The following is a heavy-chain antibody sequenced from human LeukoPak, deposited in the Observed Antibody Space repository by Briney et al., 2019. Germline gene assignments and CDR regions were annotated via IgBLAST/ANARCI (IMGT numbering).Heavy chain of an antibody. J-gene: IGHJ6*02. CDR3: ARCPDVTSYYYYYGMDV. V-gene: IGHV4-38-2*02. CDR2: IYHSGST. Sequence: SETLSLTCTVSGYSISSGYYWGWIRQPPGKGLEWIGSIYHSGSTCYNPSLKSRVTISVDTSKNQFSLKLSSVTAADTAVYYCARCPDVTSYYYYYGMDVWGQGTTVTVSS. CDR1: GYSISSGYY. D-gene: IGHD2-21*02.